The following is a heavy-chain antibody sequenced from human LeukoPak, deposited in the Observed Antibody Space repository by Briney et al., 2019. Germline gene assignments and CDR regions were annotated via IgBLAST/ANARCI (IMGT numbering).Heavy chain of an antibody. CDR1: GLTFSSYA. CDR3: AKDEEVIATILDY. D-gene: IGHD2-21*01. CDR2: ISGSGGST. Sequence: TGGSLRLSCAASGLTFSSYAMSWVRQAPGKGLEWVSAISGSGGSTYYADSVKGRFTISRDNSKNTLYLQMNSLRAEDTAVYYCAKDEEVIATILDYRGQGTLVTVSS. V-gene: IGHV3-23*01. J-gene: IGHJ4*02.